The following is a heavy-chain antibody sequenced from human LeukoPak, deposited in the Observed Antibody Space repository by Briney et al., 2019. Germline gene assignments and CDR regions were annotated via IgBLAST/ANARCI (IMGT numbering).Heavy chain of an antibody. CDR2: MNPNSGNT. J-gene: IGHJ4*02. D-gene: IGHD3-22*01. V-gene: IGHV1-8*01. CDR3: ARGFSLYYYDSSGYPGY. CDR1: GYTFTSYD. Sequence: ASVKVSCKASGYTFTSYDINWVRQATGQGLEWMGWMNPNSGNTGYAQKFQGRVTMTRNTSISTAYMELSSLRSEDTAVYYCARGFSLYYYDSSGYPGYWGQGTLVTVSS.